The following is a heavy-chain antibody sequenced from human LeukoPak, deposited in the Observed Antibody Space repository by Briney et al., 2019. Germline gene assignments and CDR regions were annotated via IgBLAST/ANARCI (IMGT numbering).Heavy chain of an antibody. J-gene: IGHJ4*02. CDR2: INPNSGGT. CDR1: GYTFTGYY. CDR3: ARVRSIAAAGAPGY. V-gene: IGHV1-2*02. D-gene: IGHD6-13*01. Sequence: ASVKVSCKASGYTFTGYYMHWVRQAPGQGLEWMGWINPNSGGTNYAQKFQGGVTMTRDTSISTAYMELSRLRSDDTAVYYCARVRSIAAAGAPGYWGQGTLVTVSS.